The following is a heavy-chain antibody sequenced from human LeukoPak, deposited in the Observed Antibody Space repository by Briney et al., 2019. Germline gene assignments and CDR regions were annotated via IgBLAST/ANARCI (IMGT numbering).Heavy chain of an antibody. CDR3: APMEMATTTPFHY. J-gene: IGHJ4*02. D-gene: IGHD1-1*01. Sequence: SVKVSCKASGGTFSSYAISWVRQAPGQGLEWMGRIIPILGIANYAQKFQGRVTITADKSTSTAYMELSSLRSEDTAVYYCAPMEMATTTPFHYWGQGTLVTASS. CDR1: GGTFSSYA. V-gene: IGHV1-69*04. CDR2: IIPILGIA.